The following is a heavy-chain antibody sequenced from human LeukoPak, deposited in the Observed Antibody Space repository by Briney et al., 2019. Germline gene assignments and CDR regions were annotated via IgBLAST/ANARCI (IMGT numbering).Heavy chain of an antibody. Sequence: GGSLRLSCAASGFTFSTYAMTWVRQAPGRGLEWVALINPDGSQTIYVDSVKGQFTISRDNAENSLYLQMNTLRAEDTAVYYCARDLGYGALDPWGQGTLVTVSS. CDR3: ARDLGYGALDP. J-gene: IGHJ5*02. D-gene: IGHD4-17*01. V-gene: IGHV3-7*01. CDR1: GFTFSTYA. CDR2: INPDGSQT.